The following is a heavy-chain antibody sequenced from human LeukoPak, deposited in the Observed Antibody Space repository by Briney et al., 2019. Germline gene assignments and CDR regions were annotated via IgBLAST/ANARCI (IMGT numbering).Heavy chain of an antibody. V-gene: IGHV1-69*05. J-gene: IGHJ4*02. CDR2: IIPIFGTA. D-gene: IGHD2-21*02. CDR3: ATNGRGPYCGGDCYLDY. Sequence: ASVTVSCKASVGTFSSYAISWVRQAPGQGLEWMGGIIPIFGTANYAQKFQGRVTITTDESTSTAYMELSSLRSEDTAVYYCATNGRGPYCGGDCYLDYWGQGTLVTVSS. CDR1: VGTFSSYA.